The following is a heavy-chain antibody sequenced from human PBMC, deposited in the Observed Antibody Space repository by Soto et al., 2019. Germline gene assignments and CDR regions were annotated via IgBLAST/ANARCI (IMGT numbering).Heavy chain of an antibody. CDR1: GGSISNYF. CDR3: ARGGQDFWSGPFDY. V-gene: IGHV4-4*07. CDR2: IDNSGST. D-gene: IGHD3-3*01. J-gene: IGHJ4*02. Sequence: SETLSLTCFVSGGSISNYFCNWIRQPAGKGLEWIGRIDNSGSTNYNPSLKSRITMSADTSRNQFSLKLNSVTAADTAVYYCARGGQDFWSGPFDYWGKGALVTVSS.